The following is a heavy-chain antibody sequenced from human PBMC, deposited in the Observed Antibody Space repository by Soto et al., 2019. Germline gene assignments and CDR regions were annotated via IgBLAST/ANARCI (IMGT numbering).Heavy chain of an antibody. CDR3: ARAAYLPGLGV. CDR1: GYSFSGHY. D-gene: IGHD2-21*01. CDR2: SANEADRYIT. J-gene: IGHJ6*02. Sequence: EVQLVESGGDLVQPGGSLRLSCAVSGYSFSGHYMDWVRQAPGKGLEWVARSANEADRYITDYAASVKGRFTISRDESENSLYLQMMGLTTEDTAIDYCARAAYLPGLGVWGHGTTVTVSS. V-gene: IGHV3-72*01.